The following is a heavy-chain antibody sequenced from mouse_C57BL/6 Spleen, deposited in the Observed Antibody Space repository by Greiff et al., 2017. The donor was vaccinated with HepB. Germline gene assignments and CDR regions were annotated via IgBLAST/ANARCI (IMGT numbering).Heavy chain of an antibody. CDR3: ASYYGSSYVWYFDV. J-gene: IGHJ1*03. CDR1: GFTFSDYG. CDR2: ISSGSSTI. Sequence: EVKLVESGGGLVKPGGSLKLSCAASGFTFSDYGMHWVRQAPEKGLEWVAYISSGSSTIYYADTVKGRFTISRDNAKNNLFLQMTILRSEDTALYYCASYYGSSYVWYFDVWGTGTTVTVAS. D-gene: IGHD1-1*01. V-gene: IGHV5-17*01.